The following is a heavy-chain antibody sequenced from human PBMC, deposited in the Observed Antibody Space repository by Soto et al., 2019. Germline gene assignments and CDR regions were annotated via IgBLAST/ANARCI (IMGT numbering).Heavy chain of an antibody. J-gene: IGHJ1*01. D-gene: IGHD6-13*01. V-gene: IGHV3-23*01. CDR1: GFTFSTYA. CDR2: IISSGGST. CDR3: AKSECSSYGTLYSQH. Sequence: EVQLLESGGGLVQPGGSLRLSCAASGFTFSTYAMNWVRQAPGKGLEWVSLIISSGGSTYYADYVTGRFTISSDNSKNTLYLPMNSLIADDTAVYYCAKSECSSYGTLYSQHWGQGTLVTVSS.